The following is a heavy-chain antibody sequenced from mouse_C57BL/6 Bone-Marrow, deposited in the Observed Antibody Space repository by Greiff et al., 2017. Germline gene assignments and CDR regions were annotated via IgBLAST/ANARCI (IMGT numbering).Heavy chain of an antibody. CDR1: GYTFTSYG. Sequence: VQLQQSGAELARPGASVKLSCKASGYTFTSYGISWVKQRTGQGLEWIGEIYPRSGNTYYNEKFKGKATLTADKSSSTAYMGLRSLTSEDSAVYFCANLWLRRRRFAYWGQGTLVTVSA. J-gene: IGHJ3*01. D-gene: IGHD2-2*01. CDR3: ANLWLRRRRFAY. CDR2: IYPRSGNT. V-gene: IGHV1-81*01.